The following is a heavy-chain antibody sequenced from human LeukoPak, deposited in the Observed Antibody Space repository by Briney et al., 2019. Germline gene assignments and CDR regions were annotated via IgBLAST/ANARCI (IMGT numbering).Heavy chain of an antibody. CDR1: GGSISSSNW. Sequence: SETLSLTCAVSGGSISSSNWWSWIRQPPGKGLEWIGEIYHSGSTNYNPSLKSRVTISVDTSKNQFSLKLSSVTAADTAVYYCARDRTITHDAFDIWGQGTMVTVSS. CDR2: IYHSGST. CDR3: ARDRTITHDAFDI. D-gene: IGHD3-10*01. J-gene: IGHJ3*02. V-gene: IGHV4-4*02.